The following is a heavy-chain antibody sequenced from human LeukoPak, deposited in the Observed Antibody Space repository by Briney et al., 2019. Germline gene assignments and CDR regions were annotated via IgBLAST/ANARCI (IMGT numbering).Heavy chain of an antibody. CDR3: ARDTDSGYDLDY. Sequence: SVKVSCKASGGTFSSYAISWVRQAPGQGLEWMGGIIPIFGTANYAQKFQGRVTMTRDTSTSTVYMELSSLRSEDTAVYYCARDTDSGYDLDYWGQGTLVTVSS. CDR1: GGTFSSYA. D-gene: IGHD5-12*01. CDR2: IIPIFGTA. V-gene: IGHV1-69*05. J-gene: IGHJ4*02.